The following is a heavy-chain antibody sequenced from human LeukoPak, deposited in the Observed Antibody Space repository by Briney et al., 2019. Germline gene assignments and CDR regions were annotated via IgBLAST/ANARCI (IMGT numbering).Heavy chain of an antibody. Sequence: ASETLSLTCAVSGYSISSGYYWGWIRQPPGKGLEWIGSIYHSGSTYYNPSLKSRVTISVDTSKNQFSLKLSSVTAADTAVYYCARGRYYDSSGYYRGYYYYYMDVWGKGTTVTVSS. CDR3: ARGRYYDSSGYYRGYYYYYMDV. CDR2: IYHSGST. V-gene: IGHV4-38-2*01. CDR1: GYSISSGYY. D-gene: IGHD3-22*01. J-gene: IGHJ6*03.